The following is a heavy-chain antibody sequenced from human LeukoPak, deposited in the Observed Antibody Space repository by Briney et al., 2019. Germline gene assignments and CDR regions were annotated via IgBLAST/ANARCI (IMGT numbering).Heavy chain of an antibody. Sequence: PSETLSLTCTVSGGPISSYYWNWIRQPPGKGLEWIGYISYSGSTNYNPSLKSRVTISVDTSKNQFSLKLSSVTAADTAVYYCARNDVGSRPIDYWGQGTLVTVSS. CDR3: ARNDVGSRPIDY. CDR2: ISYSGST. D-gene: IGHD1-1*01. V-gene: IGHV4-59*08. CDR1: GGPISSYY. J-gene: IGHJ4*02.